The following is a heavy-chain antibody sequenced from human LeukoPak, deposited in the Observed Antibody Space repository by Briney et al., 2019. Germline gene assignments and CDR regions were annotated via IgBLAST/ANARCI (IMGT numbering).Heavy chain of an antibody. Sequence: SETLSLTCTVSGGSISSYYWSWIRQPPGKGLEWIGYIYYSGSTNYNPSLKSRVTTSVDTSKNQFSLKLSSVTAADTAVYFCARAEYSSSPPDYWGQGTLVTVSS. D-gene: IGHD6-6*01. CDR1: GGSISSYY. J-gene: IGHJ4*02. V-gene: IGHV4-59*01. CDR2: IYYSGST. CDR3: ARAEYSSSPPDY.